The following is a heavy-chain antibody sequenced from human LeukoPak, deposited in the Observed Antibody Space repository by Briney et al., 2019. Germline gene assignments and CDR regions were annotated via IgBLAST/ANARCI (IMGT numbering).Heavy chain of an antibody. Sequence: GRSLRLSCVLSGLTFSIYAMHSVPQAPGKGLEWVAGLWYDGSNENYADSVKGRFTITRDNSKNTLYLQMNSLRGEDTALYYCAKEKGSGWVRQVYFHHWGQGTQVTVSS. CDR1: GLTFSIYA. D-gene: IGHD6-19*01. V-gene: IGHV3-33*06. CDR2: LWYDGSNE. J-gene: IGHJ1*01. CDR3: AKEKGSGWVRQVYFHH.